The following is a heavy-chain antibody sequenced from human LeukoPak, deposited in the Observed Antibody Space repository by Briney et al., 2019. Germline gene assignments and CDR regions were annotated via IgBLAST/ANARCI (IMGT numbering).Heavy chain of an antibody. CDR2: IKEDGSEK. CDR1: GFTFSSYW. D-gene: IGHD1-7*01. V-gene: IGHV3-7*01. Sequence: PGGSLRLSCAASGFTFSSYWMSWVRQAPGKGLEWVANIKEDGSEKYYVDSVKGRFTIPRDNAKNSLYLQMNSLRAEDTAVYYCAKEGTRPYYFDYWGQGTLVTVSS. J-gene: IGHJ4*02. CDR3: AKEGTRPYYFDY.